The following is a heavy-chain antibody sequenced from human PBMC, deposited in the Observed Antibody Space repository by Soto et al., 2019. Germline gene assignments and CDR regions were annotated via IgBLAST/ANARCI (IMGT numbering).Heavy chain of an antibody. J-gene: IGHJ6*02. CDR3: ARGYDFWSGYYYPYGMDV. Sequence: PGGSLRLSCAASGFTFSSYAMHWVRQVPGKGLEWVAVISYDGSNKNHADTVKGRFTISRDNSKNTLYLQMNSLRAEDTAVYYCARGYDFWSGYYYPYGMDVWGQGTTVTVSS. CDR2: ISYDGSNK. V-gene: IGHV3-30-3*01. D-gene: IGHD3-3*01. CDR1: GFTFSSYA.